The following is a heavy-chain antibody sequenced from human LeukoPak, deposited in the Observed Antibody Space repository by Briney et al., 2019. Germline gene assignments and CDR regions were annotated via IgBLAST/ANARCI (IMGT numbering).Heavy chain of an antibody. D-gene: IGHD4-17*01. CDR3: AKGGIHTVTTTG. CDR2: ISSSSSYI. J-gene: IGHJ4*02. Sequence: GGSLRLPCAASGFTFSSYSMNWVRQAPGKGLEWVSSISSSSSYIYYADSVKGRFTISRDNAKNSLYLQMNSLRAEDTAVYYCAKGGIHTVTTTGWGQGTLVTVSS. V-gene: IGHV3-21*01. CDR1: GFTFSSYS.